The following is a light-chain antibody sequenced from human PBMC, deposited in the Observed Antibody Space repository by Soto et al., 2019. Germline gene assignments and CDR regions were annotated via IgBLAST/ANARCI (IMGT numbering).Light chain of an antibody. J-gene: IGLJ2*01. CDR2: EVT. Sequence: QPVLTQPPSASGSLGQSVTISCTGTTSDVGGYNFVSWYQQHPGKAPKLIIYEVTQRPSGVPDRFSGSKSGNTASLAVSGVQAEDEADYYCSSYAGTNIVIFGGGTKLTVL. CDR3: SSYAGTNIVI. CDR1: TSDVGGYNF. V-gene: IGLV2-8*01.